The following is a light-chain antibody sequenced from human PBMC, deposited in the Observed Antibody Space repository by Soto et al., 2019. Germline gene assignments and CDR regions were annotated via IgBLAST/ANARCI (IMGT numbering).Light chain of an antibody. CDR1: SSDVGSYNL. Sequence: QSALTQPASVSGSPGQSITISCTGTSSDVGSYNLVSWYQQRPGKAPKLMIYEVSKRPSGVSNRFSGSKSGNTASLTISGLQAEDEADYSCCSYAGSSTWVFGGGTKVTV. CDR2: EVS. J-gene: IGLJ3*02. V-gene: IGLV2-23*02. CDR3: CSYAGSSTWV.